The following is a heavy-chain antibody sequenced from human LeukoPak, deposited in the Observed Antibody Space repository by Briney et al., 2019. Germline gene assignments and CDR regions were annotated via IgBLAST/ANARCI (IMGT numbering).Heavy chain of an antibody. V-gene: IGHV4-31*11. CDR1: GGSFSGYY. Sequence: PSETLSLTCAVYGGSFSGYYWSWIRQHPGKGLEWIGYIYYSGSTYYNPSLKSRVTISVDTSKNQFSLKLSSVTAADTAVYYCARVPNYYDSSGTFDYWGQGTLVTVSS. CDR2: IYYSGST. CDR3: ARVPNYYDSSGTFDY. D-gene: IGHD3-22*01. J-gene: IGHJ4*02.